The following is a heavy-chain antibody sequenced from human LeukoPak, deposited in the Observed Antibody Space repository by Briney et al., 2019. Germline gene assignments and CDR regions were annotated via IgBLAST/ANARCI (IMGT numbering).Heavy chain of an antibody. V-gene: IGHV3-74*01. Sequence: GGSLRLSCAASGFTFSSYAMSWVRQAPGKGLVWVSRIKGDGSMTNYADSVKGRFTISRDNAKNTLYLQMNSLRLEDTAVYYCARENLAAAADYWGQGTVVTVSS. D-gene: IGHD6-25*01. CDR1: GFTFSSYA. CDR2: IKGDGSMT. CDR3: ARENLAAAADY. J-gene: IGHJ4*02.